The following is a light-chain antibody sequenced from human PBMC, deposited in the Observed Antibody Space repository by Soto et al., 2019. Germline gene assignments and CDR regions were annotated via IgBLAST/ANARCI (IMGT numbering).Light chain of an antibody. J-gene: IGKJ2*01. CDR1: QSISSW. CDR3: QQYNSYSYT. Sequence: DIQMTQSPSTLSASVGDRVTITCRASQSISSWLAWYQQKPGKAPKLLIYDASSLESGVPSRFSGSGSGTEFTLTISSLQPADFATYYCQQYNSYSYTFGQGTKLGIK. V-gene: IGKV1-5*01. CDR2: DAS.